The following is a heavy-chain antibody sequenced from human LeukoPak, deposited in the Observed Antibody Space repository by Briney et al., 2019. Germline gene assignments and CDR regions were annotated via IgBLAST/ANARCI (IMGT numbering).Heavy chain of an antibody. CDR2: INPNSGDT. V-gene: IGHV1-2*02. CDR3: ARGVGLTTLTPHDY. Sequence: ASVKVSCKASGFIFSGQYIHWVRQAPGQGLEWMGWINPNSGDTNYAQKYQGRVTMTRDTSISTAYMELSRLTFDDTAVYYCARGVGLTTLTPHDYWGQGALVTVSS. CDR1: GFIFSGQY. J-gene: IGHJ4*02. D-gene: IGHD4-11*01.